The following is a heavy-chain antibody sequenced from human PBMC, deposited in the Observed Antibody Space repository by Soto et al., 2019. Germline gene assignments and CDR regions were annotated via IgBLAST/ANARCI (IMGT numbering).Heavy chain of an antibody. Sequence: LEILSLTCTVSGGSISSSSYYWGWIRQPPGKGLEWIGSIYYSGSTYYNPSLKSRVTISVDTSKNQFSLKLSSVTAADTAVYYCARREVVVVVAATAGDWFDPWGQGTLVTVSS. V-gene: IGHV4-39*01. D-gene: IGHD2-15*01. CDR2: IYYSGST. CDR3: ARREVVVVVAATAGDWFDP. CDR1: GGSISSSSYY. J-gene: IGHJ5*02.